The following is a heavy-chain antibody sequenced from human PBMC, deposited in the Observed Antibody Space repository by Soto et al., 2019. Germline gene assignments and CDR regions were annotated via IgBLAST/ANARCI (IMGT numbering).Heavy chain of an antibody. Sequence: QVQLVQSGAEVKKPGSSVKVSCKASGGTFSSYAISWVRQAPGQGLEWMGGIIPIFGTANYAQKFQGRVTITADESTSTAYMELSSLRSEDTAVYYCAIVGERRGYSYVNNWFDPWGQGTLVTVSS. CDR1: GGTFSSYA. V-gene: IGHV1-69*01. CDR2: IIPIFGTA. J-gene: IGHJ5*02. CDR3: AIVGERRGYSYVNNWFDP. D-gene: IGHD5-18*01.